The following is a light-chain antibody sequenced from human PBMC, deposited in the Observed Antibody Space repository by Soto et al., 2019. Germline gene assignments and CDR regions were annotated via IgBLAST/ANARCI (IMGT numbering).Light chain of an antibody. V-gene: IGKV3-15*01. CDR2: GAS. Sequence: EIVMTQSPATLSVSPGERVTLSCRASQSVSNDLAWYQQKPGQGPRLLIYGASNRANGIPARFSGSGSGTEFTLTISSLQSEDLAAYSCQQYNNWPWTFGQGTKVEIK. J-gene: IGKJ1*01. CDR3: QQYNNWPWT. CDR1: QSVSND.